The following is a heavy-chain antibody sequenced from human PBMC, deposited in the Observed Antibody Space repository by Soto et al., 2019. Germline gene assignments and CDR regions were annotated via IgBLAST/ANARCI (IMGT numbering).Heavy chain of an antibody. CDR2: MEPSSGRT. CDR1: GYSFTGLD. CDR3: ARGVTAGVDY. Sequence: ASVKVSCKASGYSFTGLDINWVRQTTGQGLEWMGWMEPSSGRTGYAQKFQGRVTMTRDTSINTAYMELSSLTSDDTAFYYCARGVTAGVDYWGQGTLVTVAS. V-gene: IGHV1-8*01. D-gene: IGHD1-26*01. J-gene: IGHJ4*02.